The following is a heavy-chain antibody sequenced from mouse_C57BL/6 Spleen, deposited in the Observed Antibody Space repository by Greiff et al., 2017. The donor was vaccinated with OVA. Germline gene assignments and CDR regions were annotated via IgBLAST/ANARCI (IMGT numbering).Heavy chain of an antibody. CDR1: GYSITSGYY. CDR2: ISYDGSN. V-gene: IGHV3-6*01. CDR3: AKLYDVYAMDY. Sequence: EVQVVESGPGLVKPSQSLSLTCSVTGYSITSGYYWNWIRQFPGNKLEWMGYISYDGSNNYNPSLKNRISITRDTSKNQFFLKLNSVTTEDTATYYCAKLYDVYAMDYWGQGTSVTVSS. J-gene: IGHJ4*01. D-gene: IGHD2-3*01.